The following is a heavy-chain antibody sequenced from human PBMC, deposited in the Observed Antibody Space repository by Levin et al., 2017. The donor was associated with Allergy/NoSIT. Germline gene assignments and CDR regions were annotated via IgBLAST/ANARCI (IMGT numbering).Heavy chain of an antibody. CDR1: GFTFSSYS. Sequence: PGGSLRLSCAASGFTFSSYSMNWVRQAPGKGLEWVSSISSSSSYIYYADSVKGRFTISRDNAKNSLYLRMNSLRAEDTAVYYCARDRFQSLFGSDYDFWSGYPGFNYYYGMDVWGQGTTVTVSS. CDR2: ISSSSSYI. J-gene: IGHJ6*02. D-gene: IGHD3-3*01. V-gene: IGHV3-21*01. CDR3: ARDRFQSLFGSDYDFWSGYPGFNYYYGMDV.